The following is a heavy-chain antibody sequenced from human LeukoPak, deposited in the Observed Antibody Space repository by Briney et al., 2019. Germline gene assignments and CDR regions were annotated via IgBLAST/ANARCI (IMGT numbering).Heavy chain of an antibody. CDR1: GFTFSSYA. CDR3: ARGDGAYGDYVLDGSKENWFDP. Sequence: GGSLRLSCAASGFTFSSYAMSWVRQAPGKGLEWVSAISGSGGSTYYADSVKGRFTISRDNSKNTLYLQMNSLRAEDTAVYYCARGDGAYGDYVLDGSKENWFDPWGQGTLVTVSS. J-gene: IGHJ5*02. CDR2: ISGSGGST. D-gene: IGHD4-17*01. V-gene: IGHV3-23*01.